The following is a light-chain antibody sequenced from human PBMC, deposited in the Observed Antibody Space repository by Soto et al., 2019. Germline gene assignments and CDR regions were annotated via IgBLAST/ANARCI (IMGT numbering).Light chain of an antibody. CDR3: KHRSNWPPLT. V-gene: IGKV3-11*01. J-gene: IGKJ4*01. Sequence: EIVLTQSPATLSLSPGERATRSCRASQSVSSYLAWYQQKPGQAPRLLIYDASNRATGIPARFSGSGSWTDFTLISTSLAPEYYAVYYCKHRSNWPPLTCGGGTKVEIK. CDR1: QSVSSY. CDR2: DAS.